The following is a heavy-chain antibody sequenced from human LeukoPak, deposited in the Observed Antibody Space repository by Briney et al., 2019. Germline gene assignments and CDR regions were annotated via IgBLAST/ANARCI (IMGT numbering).Heavy chain of an antibody. CDR1: GGSISSGGYY. Sequence: SQTLSLTCTVSGGSISSGGYYWSWIRQHPGKGLEWIGYIYYSGSTYYNPSLKSRVTISVGTSKNQFSLKLSSVTAADTAVYYCAREDIQLYYFDYWGQGTLVTVSS. D-gene: IGHD5-18*01. CDR3: AREDIQLYYFDY. CDR2: IYYSGST. J-gene: IGHJ4*02. V-gene: IGHV4-31*03.